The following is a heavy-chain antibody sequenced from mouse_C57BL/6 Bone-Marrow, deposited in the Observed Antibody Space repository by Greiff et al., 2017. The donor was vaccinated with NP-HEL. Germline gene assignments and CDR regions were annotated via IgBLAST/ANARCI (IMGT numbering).Heavy chain of an antibody. D-gene: IGHD1-1*01. CDR2: INPNNGGT. CDR1: EYTFTDYN. CDR3: ARGDYYGSSPYYFDY. V-gene: IGHV1-18*01. Sequence: VQLKESGPELVKPGASVKIPCKASEYTFTDYNMDWVKQSHGKSLEWIGDINPNNGGTIYNQKFKGKATLTVDKSSSTAYMELRSLTSEDTAVYYCARGDYYGSSPYYFDYWGQGTTLTVSS. J-gene: IGHJ2*01.